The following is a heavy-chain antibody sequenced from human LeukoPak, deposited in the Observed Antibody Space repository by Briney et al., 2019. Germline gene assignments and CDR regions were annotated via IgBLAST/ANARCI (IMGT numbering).Heavy chain of an antibody. J-gene: IGHJ4*02. D-gene: IGHD1-1*01. CDR3: ARSFTDNFFFEN. CDR2: IYYSGST. Sequence: PSETLSLTCSVSSGSISSYYWSWIRQPPGKGLEWIGYIYYSGSTNYNTSLKSRVTISVHTSKNQFSLKLTSVTAADTAVYYCARSFTDNFFFENWGQGTLVTVSS. V-gene: IGHV4-59*01. CDR1: SGSISSYY.